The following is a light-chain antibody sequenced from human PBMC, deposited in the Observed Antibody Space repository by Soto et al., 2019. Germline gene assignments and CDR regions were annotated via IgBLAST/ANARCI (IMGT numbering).Light chain of an antibody. Sequence: DIQMTQSPSSLSASVGDRVTITCQASQDISNYLNWYQQKQGKAPKLLIYDASNLETGVPSRFSGSGSGTDFTLTISSLQPEDFATYYCQQSYSTPGTFGQGTKVEIK. CDR3: QQSYSTPGT. CDR2: DAS. CDR1: QDISNY. V-gene: IGKV1-39*01. J-gene: IGKJ1*01.